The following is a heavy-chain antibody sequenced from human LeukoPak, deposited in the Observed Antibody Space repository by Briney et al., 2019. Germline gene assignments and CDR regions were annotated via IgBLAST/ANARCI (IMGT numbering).Heavy chain of an antibody. Sequence: GGSLRLSCAASGFTFGSYAIYWVRQAPGKGLEWVSGISGSGGITYFADSVKGRFTISRDNSRNTVYLQINSLRAEDTALYYCAKTRTGNSSGRDPGWPMDYWGQGTLVTVSS. CDR2: ISGSGGIT. D-gene: IGHD3-22*01. CDR3: AKTRTGNSSGRDPGWPMDY. V-gene: IGHV3-23*01. CDR1: GFTFGSYA. J-gene: IGHJ4*02.